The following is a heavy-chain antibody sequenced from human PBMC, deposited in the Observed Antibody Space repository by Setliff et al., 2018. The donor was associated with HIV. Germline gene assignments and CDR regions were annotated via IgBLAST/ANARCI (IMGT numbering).Heavy chain of an antibody. CDR2: INPNSGGT. CDR1: GYTFTGYY. V-gene: IGHV1-2*04. CDR3: ARSQGIVPAAPLWY. J-gene: IGHJ4*02. D-gene: IGHD2-2*01. Sequence: ASVKVSCKASGYTFTGYYMHWVRQAPGQGLEWMGWINPNSGGTNYAQKFQGWVTMTRDTSISTAYMELSRLRSDDTAVYYCARSQGIVPAAPLWYWGQGTLVTVTS.